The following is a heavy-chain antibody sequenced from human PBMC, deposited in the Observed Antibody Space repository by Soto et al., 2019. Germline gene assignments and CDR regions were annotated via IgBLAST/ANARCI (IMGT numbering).Heavy chain of an antibody. CDR2: ISYDGSNK. Sequence: QVQLVESGGGVVQPGRSLRLSCAASGFTFSSYAMHWVRQAPGKGLEWVAVISYDGSNKYYADSVKGRFTISRDNSKNTLYLQMNSLRAEDTAVYYCAREGLTGILDFDYWGQGTLVTVSS. V-gene: IGHV3-30-3*01. CDR3: AREGLTGILDFDY. CDR1: GFTFSSYA. D-gene: IGHD1-20*01. J-gene: IGHJ4*02.